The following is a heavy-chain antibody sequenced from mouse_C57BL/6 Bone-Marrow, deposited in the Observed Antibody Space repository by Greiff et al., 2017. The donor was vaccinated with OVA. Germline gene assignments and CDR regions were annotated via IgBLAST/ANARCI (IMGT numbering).Heavy chain of an antibody. CDR2: ISDGGGYT. CDR3: ARGGVGFAY. Sequence: EVQGVEPGGGLVKPGGSLKLSCAASGFTFSSYAMSWVSQTPEKRLEWVATISDGGGYTYYPDNVKGRFTISRDNAKNTLYMQISQLNAEDTAMYYGARGGVGFAYWGQGTLVTVSA. CDR1: GFTFSSYA. D-gene: IGHD1-3*01. V-gene: IGHV5-4*01. J-gene: IGHJ3*01.